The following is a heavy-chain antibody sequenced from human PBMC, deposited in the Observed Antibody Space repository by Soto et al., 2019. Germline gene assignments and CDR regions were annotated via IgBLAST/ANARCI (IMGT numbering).Heavy chain of an antibody. CDR1: GGTFSSYA. CDR2: IIPIFGTA. J-gene: IGHJ4*02. CDR3: ARPRIAAAGPEYYFDY. Sequence: GVSVKVSCKASGGTFSSYAISWVRQAPGQGLEWMGGIIPIFGTANYAQKFQGRVTITADESTSTAYMELSSLRSEDTAVYYCARPRIAAAGPEYYFDYWGQGPLVTGSS. V-gene: IGHV1-69*13. D-gene: IGHD6-13*01.